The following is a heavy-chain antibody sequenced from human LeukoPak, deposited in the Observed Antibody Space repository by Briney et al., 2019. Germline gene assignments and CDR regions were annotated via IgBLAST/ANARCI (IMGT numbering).Heavy chain of an antibody. CDR2: TRYDGSNN. CDR1: GFTFSSYD. D-gene: IGHD2-2*03. J-gene: IGHJ4*02. Sequence: GGSLRLSCAASGFTFSSYDMHWVRQAPGKGLEWVAVTRYDGSNNYYADSVKGRFTISRDNAKNSLYLQMNSLRAEDTAVYYCARDFYPLAIVVVPAACIDYWGQGTLVTVSS. CDR3: ARDFYPLAIVVVPAACIDY. V-gene: IGHV3-33*01.